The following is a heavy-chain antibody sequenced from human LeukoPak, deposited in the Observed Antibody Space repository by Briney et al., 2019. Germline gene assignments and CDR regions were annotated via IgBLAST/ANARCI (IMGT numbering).Heavy chain of an antibody. J-gene: IGHJ4*02. D-gene: IGHD3-3*01. V-gene: IGHV1-2*06. CDR1: GYTFTGYY. CDR3: ARFSVTIFRVVIIDY. CDR2: INPNSGGT. Sequence: ASVKVSCKASGYTFTGYYMHCVRQAPGQGLEWMGRINPNSGGTNYAQTFQGRVTMTRDTSISTAYMELSRLRSDDTAVYYCARFSVTIFRVVIIDYWGQGTLVTVSS.